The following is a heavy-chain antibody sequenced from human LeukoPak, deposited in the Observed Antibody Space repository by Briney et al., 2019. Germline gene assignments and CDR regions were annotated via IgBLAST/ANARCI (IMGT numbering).Heavy chain of an antibody. CDR3: ASPSNSTSANYYYYGMDV. CDR2: ISYGGSNK. J-gene: IGHJ6*04. D-gene: IGHD1/OR15-1a*01. Sequence: GGSLRLSCAASGFTFSSYGMHWVRQAPGKGLEWVAFISYGGSNKFYADSVKGRFTISRDNSKNTLYLQMNSPRAEDTAVYYCASPSNSTSANYYYYGMDVWGKGTTVTVSS. V-gene: IGHV3-30*03. CDR1: GFTFSSYG.